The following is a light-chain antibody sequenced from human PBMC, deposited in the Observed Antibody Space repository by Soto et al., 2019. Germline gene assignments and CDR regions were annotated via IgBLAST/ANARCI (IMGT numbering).Light chain of an antibody. CDR3: QQYGSSST. CDR1: QSVSRW. Sequence: DIQMTQSPSILSASVGDSVTITCRASQSVSRWLAWYQQKPGKAPKLLIYDASSLNSGVPSRFSGSGSGTDFTLTISRLEPEDFAVYYCQQYGSSSTFGQGTRLEIK. CDR2: DAS. J-gene: IGKJ5*01. V-gene: IGKV1-5*01.